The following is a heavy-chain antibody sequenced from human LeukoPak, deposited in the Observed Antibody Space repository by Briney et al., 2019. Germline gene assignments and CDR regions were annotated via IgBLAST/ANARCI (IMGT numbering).Heavy chain of an antibody. CDR2: ISGSGGST. CDR1: GFTFTNYD. Sequence: GGSRRLSCAASGFTFTNYDMSWVRQAPGKGLEWVSAISGSGGSTYFADSVKGRFTISRDNSKNTLYLLMNSLRAEDTAVYYCAKDAYSGTYYDYWGQGTLVTVSS. CDR3: AKDAYSGTYYDY. V-gene: IGHV3-23*01. D-gene: IGHD1-26*01. J-gene: IGHJ4*02.